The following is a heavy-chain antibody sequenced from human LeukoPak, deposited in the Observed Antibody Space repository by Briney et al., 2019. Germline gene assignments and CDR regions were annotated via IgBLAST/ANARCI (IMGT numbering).Heavy chain of an antibody. Sequence: GGPLRLSRAASGFPLRIFGVSWVREPPGRGRGWVSNLSGSGGSTYYADSVKGRFTISRDNSKNTLFLHMISLRAEDTAVYYCATSIVVVVAAHENYWGQGTLVTVSS. V-gene: IGHV3-23*01. J-gene: IGHJ4*02. CDR3: ATSIVVVVAAHENY. D-gene: IGHD2-15*01. CDR2: LSGSGGST. CDR1: GFPLRIFG.